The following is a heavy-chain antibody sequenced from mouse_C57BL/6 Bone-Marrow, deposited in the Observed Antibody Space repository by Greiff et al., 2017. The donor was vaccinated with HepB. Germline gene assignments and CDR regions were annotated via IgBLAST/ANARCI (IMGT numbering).Heavy chain of an antibody. CDR1: GFTFSSYA. J-gene: IGHJ2*01. D-gene: IGHD2-1*01. CDR3: ARDLYYGNSFDY. CDR2: ISDGGSYT. Sequence: EVQVVESGGGLVKPGGSLKLSCAASGFTFSSYAMSWVRQTPEKRLEWVATISDGGSYTYYPDNVKGRFTISRDNAKNNLYLQMSHLKSEDTAMYYCARDLYYGNSFDYWGQGTTLTVSS. V-gene: IGHV5-4*01.